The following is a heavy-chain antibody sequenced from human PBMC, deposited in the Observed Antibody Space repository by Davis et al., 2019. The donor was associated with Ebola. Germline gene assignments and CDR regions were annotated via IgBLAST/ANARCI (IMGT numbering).Heavy chain of an antibody. CDR1: GGTFSSYA. J-gene: IGHJ4*02. V-gene: IGHV1-69*04. Sequence: SVKVSCKASGGTFSSYAISWVRQAPGQGLDWMGRIIPILGIANYAQKFQGRVTMTTDTSTSTAYMELRSLRSDDTAVYYCARDPLVGAVGYWGQGTLVTVSS. CDR2: IIPILGIA. D-gene: IGHD1-26*01. CDR3: ARDPLVGAVGY.